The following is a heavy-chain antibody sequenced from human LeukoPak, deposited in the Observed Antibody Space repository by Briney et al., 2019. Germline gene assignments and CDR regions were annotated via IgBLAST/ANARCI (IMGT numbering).Heavy chain of an antibody. J-gene: IGHJ4*02. D-gene: IGHD2-2*01. CDR3: ARYAFVVVPAAHWSFVY. CDR2: IYYSGST. Sequence: NTSETLSLTCTVSGGSISSGDYYWSWIRQPPGKGLEWIGYIYYSGSTYYNPSLKSRVTISVDTSKNQFSLKLSSVTAAGTAVYYCARYAFVVVPAAHWSFVYWGQGTLVTVSS. CDR1: GGSISSGDYY. V-gene: IGHV4-30-4*08.